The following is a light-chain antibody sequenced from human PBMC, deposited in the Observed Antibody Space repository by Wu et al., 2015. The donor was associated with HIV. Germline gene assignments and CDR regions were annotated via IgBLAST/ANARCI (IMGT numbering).Light chain of an antibody. Sequence: EIILTQSPGTLSLSPGQRATPSCRSSQTVSASYVAWYQKKPGQAPRLVVYGASMRARDIPDRFGGSGSGTDFVLTITRVEPEDFAVYYCQQYGDTPVTFGQGTRLE. V-gene: IGKV3-20*01. J-gene: IGKJ5*01. CDR1: QTVSASY. CDR3: QQYGDTPVT. CDR2: GAS.